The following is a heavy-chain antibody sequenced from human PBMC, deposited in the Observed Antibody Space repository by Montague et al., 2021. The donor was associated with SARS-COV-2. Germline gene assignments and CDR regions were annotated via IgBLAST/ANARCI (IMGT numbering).Heavy chain of an antibody. J-gene: IGHJ2*01. Sequence: SETLSLTCTVSGGSISGYYWTWIRQPPGKGLEWLGHIYYTGSTKYNPSLRSRVTISVDTSKTQFSLKLNSVTAADTAVYYCARTIVVVSAASRYFDLWGRGTLVTVSS. D-gene: IGHD2-2*01. V-gene: IGHV4-59*01. CDR1: GGSISGYY. CDR2: IYYTGST. CDR3: ARTIVVVSAASRYFDL.